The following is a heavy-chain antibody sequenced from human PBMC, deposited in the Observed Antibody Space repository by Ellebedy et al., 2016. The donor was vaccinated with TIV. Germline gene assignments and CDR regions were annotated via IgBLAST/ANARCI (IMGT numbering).Heavy chain of an antibody. V-gene: IGHV4-31*11. CDR2: IYYSGST. CDR1: GGSFSGYY. J-gene: IGHJ4*02. CDR3: ARGRMTFSY. D-gene: IGHD2-15*01. Sequence: MPSETLSLTCAVYGGSFSGYYWSWIRQHPGKGLEWIGYIYYSGSTYYNPSLKSRVTISVDTSKNQFSLKLSSVTAADTAVYYCARGRMTFSYWGQGTLVTVSS.